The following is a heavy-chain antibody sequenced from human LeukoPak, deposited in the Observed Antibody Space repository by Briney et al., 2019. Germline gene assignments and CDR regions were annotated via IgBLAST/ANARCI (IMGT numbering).Heavy chain of an antibody. Sequence: GGSLRLSCTVSGFTVSSNSMSWVRQAPGKGLEWVSFIYSDNTHYSDSVKGRFTISRDNSKNTLYLQMNSLRAEDTAVYYCANWQIPRAVVVPAPPGLWGQGTLVTVSS. V-gene: IGHV3-53*01. D-gene: IGHD2-2*01. J-gene: IGHJ4*02. CDR3: ANWQIPRAVVVPAPPGL. CDR2: IYSDNT. CDR1: GFTVSSNS.